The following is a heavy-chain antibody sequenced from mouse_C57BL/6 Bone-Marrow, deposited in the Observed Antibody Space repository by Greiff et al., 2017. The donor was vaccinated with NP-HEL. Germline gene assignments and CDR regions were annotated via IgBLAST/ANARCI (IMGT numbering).Heavy chain of an antibody. CDR1: GYTFTSYW. Sequence: QVQLKQPGAELVRPGSSVKLSCKASGYTFTSYWMHWVKQRPIQGLEWIGNIDPSDSETHYNQKFKDKATLTVDKSSSTAYMQLSSLTSEDSAVYYCARGGNYPFYYAMDYWGQGTSVTVSS. J-gene: IGHJ4*01. V-gene: IGHV1-52*01. CDR3: ARGGNYPFYYAMDY. CDR2: IDPSDSET. D-gene: IGHD2-1*01.